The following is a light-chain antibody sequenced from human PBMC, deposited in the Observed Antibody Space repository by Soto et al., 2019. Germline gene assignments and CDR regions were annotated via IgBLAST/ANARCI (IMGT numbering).Light chain of an antibody. CDR2: GAS. CDR3: QQYGGSPYT. J-gene: IGKJ2*01. V-gene: IGKV3-20*01. Sequence: EIVLTQSPGTLSLSPGERATLSCRASQSVRSSYLAWYQQKPGQAPRLLIYGASSRATGIPDRFSGTGSGTDFTHTISRLEPEDFAVYYCQQYGGSPYTFGQGTKLEIK. CDR1: QSVRSSY.